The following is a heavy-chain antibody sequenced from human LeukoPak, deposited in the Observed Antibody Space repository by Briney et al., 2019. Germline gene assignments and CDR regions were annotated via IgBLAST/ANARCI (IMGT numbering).Heavy chain of an antibody. J-gene: IGHJ4*02. D-gene: IGHD3-3*01. Sequence: GGSLRLSCAASGFTFSGYIMNWVRQAPGKGLEWVSFIGSSGNTIYYADSVKGRFTISRDNSKNTLYLQMNSLRAEDTAVYYCARDDSTYYDFWSGYLIWGQGTLVTVSS. CDR2: IGSSGNTI. CDR3: ARDDSTYYDFWSGYLI. V-gene: IGHV3-48*01. CDR1: GFTFSGYI.